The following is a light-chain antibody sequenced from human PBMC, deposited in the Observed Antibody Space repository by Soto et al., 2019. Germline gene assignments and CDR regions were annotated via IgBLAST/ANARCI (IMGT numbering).Light chain of an antibody. CDR2: DVS. J-gene: IGKJ4*01. CDR3: QQRSNWPLT. CDR1: QSVSSS. Sequence: EIVLTQSPATLSLSPGERATLSCRASQSVSSSLAWYQQKPGQTPRLLIYDVSNRATGIPARFSGSGSGTDFTLTVSSLEPEDFAVYSCQQRSNWPLTFGGWTKVEIK. V-gene: IGKV3-11*01.